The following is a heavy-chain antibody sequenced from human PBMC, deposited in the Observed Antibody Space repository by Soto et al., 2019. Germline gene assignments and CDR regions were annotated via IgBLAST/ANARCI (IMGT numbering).Heavy chain of an antibody. J-gene: IGHJ4*03. CDR2: ITPNSGQT. Sequence: QVRLVQSGAEVKKAGASVKVSCKTSGYIFTGYFIHWVRQTPGQGLQWMGRITPNSGQTNYGQTFQGRVTFTTATSTSTAYMELSGLRSDDTALYYCVRWGYGSNSLEFWGQGTLVTVSS. V-gene: IGHV1-2*06. CDR1: GYIFTGYF. D-gene: IGHD4-17*01. CDR3: VRWGYGSNSLEF.